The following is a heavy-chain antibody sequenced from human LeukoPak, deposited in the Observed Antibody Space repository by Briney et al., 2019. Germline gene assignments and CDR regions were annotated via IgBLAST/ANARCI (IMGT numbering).Heavy chain of an antibody. V-gene: IGHV3-23*01. Sequence: GGSLRLSCAASGITFSSYAMHWVRQAPGKGLDWVSTISDSGVNTHYADSVKGRFTISRDNSKNTLFLQMNSLRAEDTAVYYCAKYLTGKGPPYALDVWGPGTTVTVSS. J-gene: IGHJ6*02. D-gene: IGHD1-14*01. CDR2: ISDSGVNT. CDR1: GITFSSYA. CDR3: AKYLTGKGPPYALDV.